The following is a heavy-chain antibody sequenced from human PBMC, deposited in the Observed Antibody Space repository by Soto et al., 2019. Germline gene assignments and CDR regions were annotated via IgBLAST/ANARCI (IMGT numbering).Heavy chain of an antibody. Sequence: QITLKESGPTLVKPTQTLTLTCTFSGISLSASGVGVGWICQPPGQALEWLTLVYWDGDKRFSPSLNTRLTITKDTSKIQVVLTMTNMDPVDSATYYCALSRRGRSNCWCPYSDNWGPGIHVTVSS. CDR2: VYWDGDK. V-gene: IGHV2-5*02. CDR3: ALSRRGRSNCWCPYSDN. J-gene: IGHJ4*02. D-gene: IGHD2-8*02. CDR1: GISLSASGVG.